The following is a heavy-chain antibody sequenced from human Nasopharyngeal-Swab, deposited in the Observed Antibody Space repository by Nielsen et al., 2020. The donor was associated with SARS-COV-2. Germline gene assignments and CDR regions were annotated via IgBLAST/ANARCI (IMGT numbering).Heavy chain of an antibody. V-gene: IGHV1-69*06. J-gene: IGHJ5*02. Sequence: SSVKVSCKASGGTFSSYAISWVRQAPGQGREWMGGIIPIFGTANYAKKFQGRVTITADKSTSTAYMELSSLRSEDTAVYYCARESMGRGLVVGFDPWGQGTLVTVSS. D-gene: IGHD3-10*01. CDR2: IIPIFGTA. CDR3: ARESMGRGLVVGFDP. CDR1: GGTFSSYA.